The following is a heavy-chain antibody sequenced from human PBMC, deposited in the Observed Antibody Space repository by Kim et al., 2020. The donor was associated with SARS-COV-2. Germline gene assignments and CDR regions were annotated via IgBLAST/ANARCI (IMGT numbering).Heavy chain of an antibody. CDR3: ARGIHIEMAGGKTSWFDP. CDR1: GYTFTGYD. D-gene: IGHD6-19*01. J-gene: IGHJ5*02. Sequence: ASVKVSCKASGYTFTGYDINWVRQAPGQGLEWMGWMNPSTGNTGYAQKFQGRITMTTDTSISTAYMELSSLRSDDTAVYYCARGIHIEMAGGKTSWFDPWGQGTLVTVSS. CDR2: MNPSTGNT. V-gene: IGHV1-8*01.